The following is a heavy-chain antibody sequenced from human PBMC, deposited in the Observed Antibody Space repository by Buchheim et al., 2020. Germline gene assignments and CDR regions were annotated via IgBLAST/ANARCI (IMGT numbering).Heavy chain of an antibody. Sequence: QVQLQESGPGLVKPSETLSLTCTVSGGSISSYYWSWIRQPPGKGLEWIGYIYYSGSTNYNPSLKSRVTISVDTSKNQFSLKLSSVTAADTAVYYCARGLGPNWFDPWGQGTL. CDR2: IYYSGST. D-gene: IGHD4-11*01. V-gene: IGHV4-59*01. CDR1: GGSISSYY. CDR3: ARGLGPNWFDP. J-gene: IGHJ5*02.